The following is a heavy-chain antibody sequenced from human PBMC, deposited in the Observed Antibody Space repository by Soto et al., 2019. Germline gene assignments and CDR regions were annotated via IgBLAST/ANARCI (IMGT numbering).Heavy chain of an antibody. CDR1: GFTFSSYA. D-gene: IGHD5-12*01. J-gene: IGHJ4*02. CDR3: AKAFGSGYDLDY. V-gene: IGHV3-23*01. Sequence: EVQLLESGGGLVQPGGSLRLSCAASGFTFSSYAMTWVRQAPGKGLEWVSAISASGGSTYYADSVKGRFTISRDNSKNTLYLQMNSLRAEDTAVYYCAKAFGSGYDLDYWGQGTLVTVSS. CDR2: ISASGGST.